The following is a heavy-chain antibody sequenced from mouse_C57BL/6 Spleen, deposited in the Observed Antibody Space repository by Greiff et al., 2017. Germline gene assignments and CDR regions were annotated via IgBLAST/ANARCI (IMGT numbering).Heavy chain of an antibody. J-gene: IGHJ2*01. CDR3: ERFGNYVLDY. CDR1: GYTFTSYW. Sequence: QVQLQQPGAELVRPGSSVKLSCKASGYTFTSYWMDWVKQRPGQGLEWIGNIYPSDSETHYNQKFKDKATLTVVKSSRTAYMQLSSLASEDSAVYYCERFGNYVLDYWGQGTTLTVSS. V-gene: IGHV1-61*01. D-gene: IGHD2-1*01. CDR2: IYPSDSET.